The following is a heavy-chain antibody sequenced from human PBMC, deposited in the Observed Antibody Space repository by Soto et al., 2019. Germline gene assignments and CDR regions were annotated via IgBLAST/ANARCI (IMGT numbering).Heavy chain of an antibody. CDR3: ARGGSAQQYYFDY. J-gene: IGHJ4*02. D-gene: IGHD6-6*01. CDR2: IWYDGSNK. V-gene: IGHV3-33*01. CDR1: GFTFSSYG. Sequence: QVQLVESGGGVVQPGRSLRLSCAASGFTFSSYGMHWVRQAPGKGLEWVAVIWYDGSNKYYADTVKGRFTISRDNSKNTLYLQMNSLRDEDTAVYYCARGGSAQQYYFDYWGQGTLVTVSS.